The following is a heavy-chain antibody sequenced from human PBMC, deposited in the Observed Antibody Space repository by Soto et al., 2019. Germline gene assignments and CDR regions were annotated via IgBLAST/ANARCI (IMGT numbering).Heavy chain of an antibody. D-gene: IGHD1-26*01. CDR3: AGEGGSLSWFGP. Sequence: EVQLVESGGGLVQPGGSLRLSCAASGFTFSSYSMNWVRQAPGKGLEWVSYISSSSSTIYYADSVKGGFTISSDNAKNSLYMQMNSLRDEDTAVCYCAGEGGSLSWFGPWGQGTLVTVSS. J-gene: IGHJ5*02. CDR1: GFTFSSYS. V-gene: IGHV3-48*02. CDR2: ISSSSSTI.